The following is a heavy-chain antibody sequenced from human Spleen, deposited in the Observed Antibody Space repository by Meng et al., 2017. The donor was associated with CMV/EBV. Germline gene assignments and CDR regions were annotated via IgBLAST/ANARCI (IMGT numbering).Heavy chain of an antibody. CDR2: ISSSGVDT. V-gene: IGHV3-21*01. Sequence: LSLTCAASGFTFSSYGMHWVRQAPGKGLEWVSTISSSGVDTYYADSLKGRFTISRDNAKNSLYLQMSSLRVEDTAVYYCVRDAIAATGSADHWGQGTLVTVSS. D-gene: IGHD6-13*01. CDR1: GFTFSSYG. CDR3: VRDAIAATGSADH. J-gene: IGHJ4*02.